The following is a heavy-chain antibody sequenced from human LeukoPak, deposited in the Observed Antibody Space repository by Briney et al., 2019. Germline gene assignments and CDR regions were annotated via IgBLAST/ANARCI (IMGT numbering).Heavy chain of an antibody. CDR1: GYTFTSYD. Sequence: ASVKVSCKASGYTFTSYDINWVRQATGQGLEWMGWMNPNSGNTGYAQKFQGRVTMTRNTSISTAYMELSSLRSEDTAVYYCARVFGMITFGGVIVRYFDYWGQGTLVTVSP. CDR3: ARVFGMITFGGVIVRYFDY. J-gene: IGHJ4*02. D-gene: IGHD3-16*02. CDR2: MNPNSGNT. V-gene: IGHV1-8*01.